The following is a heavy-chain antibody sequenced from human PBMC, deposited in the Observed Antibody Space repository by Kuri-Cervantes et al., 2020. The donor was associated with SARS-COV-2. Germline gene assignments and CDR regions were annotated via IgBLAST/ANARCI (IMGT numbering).Heavy chain of an antibody. CDR3: ASDHWVLHDY. J-gene: IGHJ4*02. D-gene: IGHD4/OR15-4a*01. CDR2: IYTSGST. Sequence: SETLSLTCTVSGGSISSGGYFWSWILQTAGKGLEWIGRIYTSGSTNYNPSLKRRVTISVDTSKIQFSLKLSSVTAAYTVVCYCASDHWVLHDYLVQATLVTVSS. CDR1: GGSISSGGYF. V-gene: IGHV4-61*02.